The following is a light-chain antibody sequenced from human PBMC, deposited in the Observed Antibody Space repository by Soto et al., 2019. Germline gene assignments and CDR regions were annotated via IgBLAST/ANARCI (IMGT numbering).Light chain of an antibody. V-gene: IGKV3-20*01. CDR2: DVS. Sequence: EIVLTQSPGTLSLSPGERATLSCRASQSISSTYLAWYQQKPGQAPRLLIHDVSRRATGIPDRFSGSGSGTGFTLTISGLQPEDFAVYYCQQYGSSHPMYTFGQGTRLEIK. CDR1: QSISSTY. CDR3: QQYGSSHPMYT. J-gene: IGKJ5*01.